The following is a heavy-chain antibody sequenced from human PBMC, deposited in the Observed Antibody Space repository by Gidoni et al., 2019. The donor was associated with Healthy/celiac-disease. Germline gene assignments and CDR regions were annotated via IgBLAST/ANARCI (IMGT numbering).Heavy chain of an antibody. CDR3: ARALMRITMIPPPENFDY. V-gene: IGHV3-48*01. D-gene: IGHD3-22*01. J-gene: IGHJ4*02. Sequence: EVQLVESGGGLVQPGGSLRLSCAASGFTFSSYSMNWVRQAPGKGLEWVSYISSSSSTIYYADSVKGRFTISRDNAKNSLYLQMNSLRAEDTAVYYCARALMRITMIPPPENFDYWGQGTLVTVSS. CDR2: ISSSSSTI. CDR1: GFTFSSYS.